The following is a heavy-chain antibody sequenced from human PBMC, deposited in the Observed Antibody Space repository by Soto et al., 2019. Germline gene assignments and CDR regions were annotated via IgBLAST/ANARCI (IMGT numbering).Heavy chain of an antibody. CDR3: ASSSYDFWSGYHLYFDY. CDR1: GGSISSYY. D-gene: IGHD3-3*01. J-gene: IGHJ4*02. Sequence: PSETLSLTCTVSGGSISSYYWSWIRQPPGKGLEWIGYIYYSGSTNYNPSLKSRVTISVDTSKNQFSLKLSSVTAADTAVYYCASSSYDFWSGYHLYFDYWGQGTLVTVS. CDR2: IYYSGST. V-gene: IGHV4-59*01.